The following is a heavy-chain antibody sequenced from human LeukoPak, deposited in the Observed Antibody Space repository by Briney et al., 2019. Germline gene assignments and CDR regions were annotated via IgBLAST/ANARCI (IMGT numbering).Heavy chain of an antibody. Sequence: ASVTVSCKASGYTFTSYYMHWVRQAPGQGLEWMGLINPSGGSTSYAQKFQGRVTMTRNTSISTAYMELSSLRSEDTAVYYCAILFRGYSHGLSRRATMDVWGKGTTVTISS. CDR2: INPSGGST. D-gene: IGHD5-18*01. CDR1: GYTFTSYY. J-gene: IGHJ6*03. V-gene: IGHV1-46*01. CDR3: AILFRGYSHGLSRRATMDV.